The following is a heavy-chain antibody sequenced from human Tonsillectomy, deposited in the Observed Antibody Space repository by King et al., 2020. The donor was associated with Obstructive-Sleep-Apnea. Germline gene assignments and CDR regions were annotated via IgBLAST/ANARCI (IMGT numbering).Heavy chain of an antibody. Sequence: QLQESGPGLVKPSETLSLTCTVSGGSISSYYWSWIRQPPGKGLEWIGYIYYSGSTNYNPSLKSRVTISVDTSKNQFSLQLSSVTAADTAVYYCARHGRELPPGDNWFAPWGQGTLVTVSS. V-gene: IGHV4-59*08. CDR2: IYYSGST. D-gene: IGHD1-26*01. CDR3: ARHGRELPPGDNWFAP. CDR1: GGSISSYY. J-gene: IGHJ5*02.